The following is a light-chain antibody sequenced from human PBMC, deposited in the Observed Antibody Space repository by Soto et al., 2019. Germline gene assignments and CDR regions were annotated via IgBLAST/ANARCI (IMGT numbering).Light chain of an antibody. Sequence: QSALTQPRSVSGSPGQSVTISCTGTSSDVGVSRSVSWYQQHPGKAPKLIISDVTKRPSGVPYRFSGSKSGNTAPLTISGLLAADEADYYCCSYEGRFFFGTGTKVTVL. J-gene: IGLJ1*01. V-gene: IGLV2-11*01. CDR1: SSDVGVSRS. CDR3: CSYEGRFF. CDR2: DVT.